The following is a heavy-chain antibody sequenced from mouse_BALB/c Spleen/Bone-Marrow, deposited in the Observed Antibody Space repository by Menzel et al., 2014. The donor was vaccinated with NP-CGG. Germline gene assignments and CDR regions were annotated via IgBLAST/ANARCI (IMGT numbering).Heavy chain of an antibody. J-gene: IGHJ4*01. CDR1: GFNIKDTY. CDR2: IDPANGNT. D-gene: IGHD1-1*01. V-gene: IGHV14-3*02. CDR3: ARDYGSSYYYAMDY. Sequence: EVQLQQSGAELVKPGASVKLSCTASGFNIKDTYMHWVKQRPEQGLEWIGRIDPANGNTKYDPKFQGKATITADTSSNTAYLQLSSLTSEDTAVYYCARDYGSSYYYAMDYWGQGTSVTASS.